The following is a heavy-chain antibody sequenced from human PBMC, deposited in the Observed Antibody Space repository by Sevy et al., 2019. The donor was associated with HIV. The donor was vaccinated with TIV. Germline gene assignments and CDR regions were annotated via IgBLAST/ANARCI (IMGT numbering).Heavy chain of an antibody. J-gene: IGHJ6*02. CDR2: IWYDGSNK. V-gene: IGHV3-33*01. Sequence: GGSLRLSCAASGFTFSSYGMHWVRQAPGKGLEWVAVIWYDGSNKYYADSVKGRFTISRDNSKNTLYLQMNSLRVEDTAVYYCARTSLRNYYDSSGYYSRYYYYYGMDVWGQWTTVTVSS. CDR1: GFTFSSYG. D-gene: IGHD3-22*01. CDR3: ARTSLRNYYDSSGYYSRYYYYYGMDV.